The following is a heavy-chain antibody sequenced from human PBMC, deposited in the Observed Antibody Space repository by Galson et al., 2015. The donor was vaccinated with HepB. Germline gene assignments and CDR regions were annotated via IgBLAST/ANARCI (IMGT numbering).Heavy chain of an antibody. CDR1: GYTFTSYG. D-gene: IGHD6-13*01. Sequence: SVKVSCKASGYTFTSYGISWVRQAPGQGLEWMGWISAYNGNTNYAQKLQGRVTMTTDTSTSTAYMELRSLRSDDTAVYYCARAAAGYYYYYGMDVWGQGTTVTVSS. V-gene: IGHV1-18*01. J-gene: IGHJ6*02. CDR2: ISAYNGNT. CDR3: ARAAAGYYYYYGMDV.